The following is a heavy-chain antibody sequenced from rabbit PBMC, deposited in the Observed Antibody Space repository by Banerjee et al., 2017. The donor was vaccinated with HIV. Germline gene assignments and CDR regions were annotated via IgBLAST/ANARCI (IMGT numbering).Heavy chain of an antibody. D-gene: IGHD4-1*01. Sequence: QSLEESGGDLVKPGASLTLTCKASGLSFSSRYFVSWVRQAPGKGLEWIGCIATGSSGSSYYASWAKGRFTISKTSSTTVTLQMTSLTAADTATYFCARDLAGVIGWNFNLWGPGTLVTVS. CDR3: ARDLAGVIGWNFNL. J-gene: IGHJ4*01. CDR2: IATGSSGSS. V-gene: IGHV1S40*01. CDR1: GLSFSSRYF.